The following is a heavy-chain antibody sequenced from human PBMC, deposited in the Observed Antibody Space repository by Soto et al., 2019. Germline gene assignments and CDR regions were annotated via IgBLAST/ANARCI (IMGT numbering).Heavy chain of an antibody. CDR1: GFTFSSYG. Sequence: GGSLRLSCAASGFTFSSYGMHWVRQAPGKGLEWVAVISYDGSNKYYADSVKGRFTISRDNSKNTLYLQMNSLRAEDTAVYYCAKVGYESGWYFDYWGQGTLVTVSS. J-gene: IGHJ4*02. D-gene: IGHD6-19*01. CDR2: ISYDGSNK. CDR3: AKVGYESGWYFDY. V-gene: IGHV3-30*18.